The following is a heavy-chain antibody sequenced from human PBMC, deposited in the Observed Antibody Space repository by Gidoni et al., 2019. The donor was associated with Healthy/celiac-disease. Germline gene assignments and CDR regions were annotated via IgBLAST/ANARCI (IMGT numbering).Heavy chain of an antibody. D-gene: IGHD3-10*01. CDR1: GGSISSYY. CDR3: ARGVATFDP. J-gene: IGHJ5*02. V-gene: IGHV4-59*01. Sequence: QVQLQESGPGLVKLSETLSLTCTVSGGSISSYYWSWIRQPPGKGLEWIGYLYYSGSTNYNPSLKSRVTISVDTSKNPFSLKLSSVTAADTAVYYCARGVATFDPWGQGTLVTVSS. CDR2: LYYSGST.